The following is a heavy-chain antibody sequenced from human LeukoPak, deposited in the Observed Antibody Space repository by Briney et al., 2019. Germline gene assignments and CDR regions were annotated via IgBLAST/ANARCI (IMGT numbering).Heavy chain of an antibody. CDR1: GLTFSSYS. J-gene: IGHJ4*02. CDR3: AREWAIVALDY. Sequence: PGGSLRLSCAASGLTFSSYSMNWVRQAPGKGLEWVSYISSSSSTIYYADSVKGRFTISRDNAKNSLYLQMNSLRAEGTAVYYCAREWAIVALDYWGQGTLVTVSS. CDR2: ISSSSSTI. D-gene: IGHD5-12*01. V-gene: IGHV3-48*01.